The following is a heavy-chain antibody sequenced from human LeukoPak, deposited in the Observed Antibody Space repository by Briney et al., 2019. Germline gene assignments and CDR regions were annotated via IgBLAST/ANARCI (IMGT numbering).Heavy chain of an antibody. CDR2: IYTSGST. V-gene: IGHV4-4*07. CDR1: GGSISSYY. J-gene: IGHJ6*03. Sequence: PSETLSLTCTVSGGSISSYYWSRIRQPAGKGLECIGRIYTSGSTNYNPSLKSRVTMSVDTSKNQFSLKLSSVAAADTAVYYCARGPRYYYYYMDVWGKGTTVTVSS. CDR3: ARGPRYYYYYMDV.